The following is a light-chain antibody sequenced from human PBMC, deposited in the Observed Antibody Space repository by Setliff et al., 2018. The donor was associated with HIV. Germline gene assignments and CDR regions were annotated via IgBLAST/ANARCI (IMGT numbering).Light chain of an antibody. CDR2: DVS. J-gene: IGLJ1*01. CDR1: SSDVGSYNR. Sequence: QSALTQPPSVSGSPGQSVTISCTGTSSDVGSYNRVSWYQQPPGTAPKLMIYDVSNRPSGISNRFSGSKSGNTASLTISGLQAEDEADYYCSSYTSSSTFYVFGTGTKVTVL. V-gene: IGLV2-18*02. CDR3: SSYTSSSTFYV.